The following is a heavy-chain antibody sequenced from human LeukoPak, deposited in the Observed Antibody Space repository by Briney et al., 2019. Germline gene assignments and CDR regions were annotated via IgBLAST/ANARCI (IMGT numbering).Heavy chain of an antibody. V-gene: IGHV3-48*02. CDR2: ISSSSSSI. CDR1: GFTFSGYS. J-gene: IGHJ4*02. CDR3: ARESRYSSDY. D-gene: IGHD6-13*01. Sequence: HTGGSLRLSCAASGFTFSGYSMNWVRQAPGKGLEWVSYISSSSSSIYYTDSVKGRFTISRDNAKNSLFLQMNSLRDEDTAVYYCARESRYSSDYWGQGTLVAVSS.